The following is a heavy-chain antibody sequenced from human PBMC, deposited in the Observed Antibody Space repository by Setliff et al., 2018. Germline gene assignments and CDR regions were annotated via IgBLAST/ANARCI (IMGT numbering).Heavy chain of an antibody. Sequence: GGSLRLSCVGSGFNFRNYEMNWVRRAPGKGLEWVSYISYGSTTFYADSVKGRFTSSRDDARNSVFLHMNSLTVEDTGVYYCARGPLAPFEHWGQGSLVTVSS. CDR3: ARGPLAPFEH. V-gene: IGHV3-48*03. J-gene: IGHJ4*02. D-gene: IGHD6-13*01. CDR1: GFNFRNYE. CDR2: ISYGSTT.